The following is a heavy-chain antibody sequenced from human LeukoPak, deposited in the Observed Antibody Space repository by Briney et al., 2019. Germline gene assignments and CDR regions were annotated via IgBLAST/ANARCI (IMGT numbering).Heavy chain of an antibody. CDR2: IIPIFGTA. V-gene: IGHV1-69*05. J-gene: IGHJ4*02. CDR1: GGTFSSYA. Sequence: ASVKVSCKASGGTFSSYAISWVRQAPGQGLEWMGRIIPIFGTANYAQKFQGRVTITTDEFTSTAYMELSSLRSEGTAVYSCAGGGGGYLFRLVGSPSFDYWGQGTLVTVSS. CDR3: AGGGGGYLFRLVGSPSFDY. D-gene: IGHD2-21*01.